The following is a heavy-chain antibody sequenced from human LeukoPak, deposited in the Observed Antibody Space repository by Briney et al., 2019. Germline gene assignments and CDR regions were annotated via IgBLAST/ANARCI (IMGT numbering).Heavy chain of an antibody. CDR3: AKDNSRYYYGMDV. J-gene: IGHJ6*02. V-gene: IGHV3-9*01. CDR2: ISWNSGSI. CDR1: GFTFDDYA. D-gene: IGHD6-13*01. Sequence: PGRSLRLSCAASGFTFDDYAMHWVRQAPGKGLEWVSGISWNSGSIGYADSVKGRFTISRDNAKNSLYLEMNNLRPEDTALYYCAKDNSRYYYGMDVWGQGTTVSVSS.